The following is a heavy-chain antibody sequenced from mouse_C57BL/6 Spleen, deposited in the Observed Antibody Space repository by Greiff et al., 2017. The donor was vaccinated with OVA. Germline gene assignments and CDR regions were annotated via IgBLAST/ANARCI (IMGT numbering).Heavy chain of an antibody. CDR3: ARGHYYYAMDY. CDR1: GYAFSSSW. CDR2: IYPGDGDT. V-gene: IGHV1-82*01. D-gene: IGHD1-1*01. J-gene: IGHJ4*01. Sequence: VQLQQSGPELVKPGASVKISCKASGYAFSSSWMNWVKQRPGKGLEWIGRIYPGDGDTNYNGKFKGKATLTADKSSSTAYMQLSSLTSEDSAVYFCARGHYYYAMDYWGQGTSVTVSS.